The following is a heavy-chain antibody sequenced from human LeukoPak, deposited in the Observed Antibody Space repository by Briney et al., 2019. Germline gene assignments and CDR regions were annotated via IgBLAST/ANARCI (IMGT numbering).Heavy chain of an antibody. CDR3: AREVSSSWFDY. Sequence: ASVKVSCKASGGTFSSYAISWVRQAPGQGLEWMGWINPNSGATKYAEKFQGWVTATRDTSISTAYMEVKRLRSDDTATYYCAREVSSSWFDYWGQGTLVTVSS. CDR2: INPNSGAT. V-gene: IGHV1-2*04. J-gene: IGHJ4*02. CDR1: GGTFSSYA. D-gene: IGHD6-13*01.